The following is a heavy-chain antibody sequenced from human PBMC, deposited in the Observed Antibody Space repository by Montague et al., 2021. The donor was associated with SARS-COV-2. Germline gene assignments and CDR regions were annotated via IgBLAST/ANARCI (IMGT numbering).Heavy chain of an antibody. J-gene: IGHJ4*02. V-gene: IGHV3-48*03. CDR3: VREGSGWFFDY. D-gene: IGHD2-15*01. CDR1: GFTVSSYE. CDR2: ISYSGGIT. Sequence: SLRLSCAASGFTVSSYEMNWVRQAPGKGLEWLSSISYSGGITNYXDSVRGRFTISRDFAKNSLYLQMNSLRAEDTAVYYCVREGSGWFFDYWGQGALVTVSS.